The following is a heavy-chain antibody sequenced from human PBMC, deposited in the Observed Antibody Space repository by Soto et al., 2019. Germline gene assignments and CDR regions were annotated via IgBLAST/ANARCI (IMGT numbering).Heavy chain of an antibody. CDR3: AKDNRYYDSSRQSYYYYDMGV. CDR1: GFTFSSYG. CDR2: ISYDGSNK. Sequence: QVQLVESGGGVVQPGRSLRLSCAASGFTFSSYGMHWVRQAPGKGLEWVAVISYDGSNKYYADSVKGRFTISRDNSKTPLYLQMNSLREGDTAVYYCAKDNRYYDSSRQSYYYYDMGVWGQGTTVTVS. J-gene: IGHJ6*02. V-gene: IGHV3-30*18. D-gene: IGHD3-22*01.